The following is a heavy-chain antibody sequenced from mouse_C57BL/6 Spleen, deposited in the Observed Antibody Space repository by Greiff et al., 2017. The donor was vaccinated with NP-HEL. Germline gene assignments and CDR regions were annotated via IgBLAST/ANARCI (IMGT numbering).Heavy chain of an antibody. Sequence: EVKLMESGGGLVKPGGSLKLSCAASGFTFSDYGMHWVRQAPEKGLEWVAYISSGSSTIYYADTVKGRFTISRDNAKNTLFLQMTSLRSEDTAMYYCASNGAWFAYWGQGTLVTVSA. J-gene: IGHJ3*01. CDR2: ISSGSSTI. V-gene: IGHV5-17*01. CDR1: GFTFSDYG. CDR3: ASNGAWFAY.